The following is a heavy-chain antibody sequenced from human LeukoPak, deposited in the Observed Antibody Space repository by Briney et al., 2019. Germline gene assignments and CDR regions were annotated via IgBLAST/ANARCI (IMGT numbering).Heavy chain of an antibody. CDR2: MNPDTGRT. J-gene: IGHJ4*02. CDR1: RYTFSSYD. CDR3: ARLSQTPDYYSSGGYYYLGY. V-gene: IGHV1-8*01. D-gene: IGHD3-22*01. Sequence: ASVKVSCKASRYTFSSYDINWVREAAGQGLEWMGWMNPDTGRTGFAQKFQGRLTMTRDTSISTAYMELSSLRSEDTAVYYCARLSQTPDYYSSGGYYYLGYWGQGTPVTVSS.